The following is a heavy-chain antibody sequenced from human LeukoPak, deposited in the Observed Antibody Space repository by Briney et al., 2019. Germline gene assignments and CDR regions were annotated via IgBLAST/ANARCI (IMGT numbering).Heavy chain of an antibody. D-gene: IGHD2-2*01. J-gene: IGHJ4*02. CDR2: IYYSGST. CDR1: GGSISSSSYY. Sequence: KASETLSLTCTVSGGSISSSSYYWGWIRQPPGKGLERIGSIYYSGSTYYNPSLQSRVTISVDTSKNQFPLKLSSVTAADTAIYYCARLYCSRTSCYYSNWGQGTLVTVSS. CDR3: ARLYCSRTSCYYSN. V-gene: IGHV4-39*06.